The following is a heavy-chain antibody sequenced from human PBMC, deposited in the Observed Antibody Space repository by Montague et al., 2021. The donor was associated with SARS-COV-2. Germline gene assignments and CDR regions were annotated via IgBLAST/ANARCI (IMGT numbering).Heavy chain of an antibody. CDR1: GGSITNNIDY. V-gene: IGHV4-39*02. J-gene: IGHJ3*01. D-gene: IGHD3-22*01. CDR3: ARLKRYFDSSGSPSAFDF. Sequence: SETLSLTCTVSGGSITNNIDYWAWIRQPPGKGLEWIGSIYYTGNTNYNPSLKSRVTISVVTSKNHFTLKLSSVTAAETAVYYCARLKRYFDSSGSPSAFDFWGQGTEVTVSS. CDR2: IYYTGNT.